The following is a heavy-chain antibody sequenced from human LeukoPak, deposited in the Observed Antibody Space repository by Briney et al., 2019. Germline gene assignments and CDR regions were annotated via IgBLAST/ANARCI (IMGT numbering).Heavy chain of an antibody. D-gene: IGHD3-10*01. CDR2: IIPIFGTA. CDR3: AIERGFTYYYGSGRYYYYMDV. CDR1: GGTFSSYA. Sequence: SVKVSCKASGGTFSSYAISWVPQAPGQGLEWMGGIIPIFGTANYAQKFQGRVTITADESTSTAYMELSSLRSEDTAVYYSAIERGFTYYYGSGRYYYYMDVWGKGTTVTVSS. V-gene: IGHV1-69*13. J-gene: IGHJ6*03.